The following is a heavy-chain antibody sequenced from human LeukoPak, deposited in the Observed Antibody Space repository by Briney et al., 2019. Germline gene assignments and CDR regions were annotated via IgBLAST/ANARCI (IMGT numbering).Heavy chain of an antibody. V-gene: IGHV3-23*01. CDR1: GFTFSSYA. D-gene: IGHD6-19*01. CDR3: AKTSIAVAGNTPLT. CDR2: IRGSGGST. J-gene: IGHJ4*02. Sequence: QPGGSLRLSCAASGFTFSSYAMSWVRQAPGKGLEWVSAIRGSGGSTYYADSVKGRFTISRDNSKNTLYLQMNSLRAEDTAVYYCAKTSIAVAGNTPLTWGQGTLVTVSS.